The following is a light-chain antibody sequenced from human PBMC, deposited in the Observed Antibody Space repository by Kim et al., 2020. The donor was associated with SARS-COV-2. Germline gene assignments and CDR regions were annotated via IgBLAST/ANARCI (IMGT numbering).Light chain of an antibody. CDR3: GTWDSSLSAGL. Sequence: GQKVTLSCSGISSNMGNNYLSWYQQLPGTAPKLLIYDNNKRPSGIPDRFSCSKSGTSATLAITGLQTGDEADYYCGTWDSSLSAGLFGGGTQLTVL. J-gene: IGLJ2*01. V-gene: IGLV1-51*01. CDR2: DNN. CDR1: SSNMGNNY.